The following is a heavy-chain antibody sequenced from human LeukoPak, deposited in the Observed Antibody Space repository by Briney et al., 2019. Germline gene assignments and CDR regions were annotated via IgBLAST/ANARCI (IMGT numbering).Heavy chain of an antibody. D-gene: IGHD3-22*01. V-gene: IGHV3-72*01. Sequence: GGSLRLSCAASGFTFSDHYMDRVRQAPGKGLEWVGRTRNKANSYTTEYAASVKGRFTISRDDSKNPLYLQMNSLKTEDTAVYYCAREWEDYDSSGYYYFDYWGQGTLVTVSS. CDR1: GFTFSDHY. CDR3: AREWEDYDSSGYYYFDY. CDR2: TRNKANSYTT. J-gene: IGHJ4*02.